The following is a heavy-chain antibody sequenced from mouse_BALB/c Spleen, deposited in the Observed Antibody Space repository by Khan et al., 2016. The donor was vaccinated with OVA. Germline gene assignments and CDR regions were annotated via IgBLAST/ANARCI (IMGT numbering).Heavy chain of an antibody. CDR2: INPTSGYT. CDR3: ARDRSDK. CDR1: GYTFTTYW. V-gene: IGHV1-7*01. J-gene: IGHJ2*01. Sequence: QVRLQQSGAELAKPGASVKLSCKASGYTFTTYWMHWVKQRPGQGLEWIGYINPTSGYTDYNQKFKDKATLTADKSSSTAYMQLSSLTSDDSAVYYCARDRSDKWGQGTTLTVSS.